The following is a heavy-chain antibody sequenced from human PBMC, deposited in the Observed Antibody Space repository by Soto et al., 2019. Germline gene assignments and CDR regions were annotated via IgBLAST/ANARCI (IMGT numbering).Heavy chain of an antibody. Sequence: SETLSLTCTVSGGSISSGGYYWSWIRQHPGKGLEWIGYIYYSGSTYYNPPLKSRVTISVDTSKNQFSLKLSSVTAADTAVYYCARSSIAAPSYYFDYWGQGTLVTVSS. J-gene: IGHJ4*02. D-gene: IGHD6-6*01. V-gene: IGHV4-31*03. CDR2: IYYSGST. CDR3: ARSSIAAPSYYFDY. CDR1: GGSISSGGYY.